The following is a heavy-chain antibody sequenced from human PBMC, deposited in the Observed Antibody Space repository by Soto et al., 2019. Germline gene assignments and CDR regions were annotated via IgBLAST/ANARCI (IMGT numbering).Heavy chain of an antibody. CDR1: GFTFSSYS. D-gene: IGHD5-18*01. J-gene: IGHJ4*02. CDR2: ISNSGSDI. CDR3: ARGVKGYSYGLYYFDN. Sequence: LRLSCAASGFTFSSYSVNWVRQAPGKGLEWVSLISNSGSDIYYADSVKGRFTISRDNAKSSLFLQMNNLRAEDTAVYYCARGVKGYSYGLYYFDNWGQGTLVTVSS. V-gene: IGHV3-21*01.